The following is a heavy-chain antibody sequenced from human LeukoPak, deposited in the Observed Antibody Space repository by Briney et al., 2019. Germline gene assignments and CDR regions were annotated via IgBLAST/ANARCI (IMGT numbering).Heavy chain of an antibody. D-gene: IGHD3-22*01. J-gene: IGHJ4*02. CDR1: GGSINSYY. V-gene: IGHV4-59*01. CDR2: IYYSGST. Sequence: PSETLSLPCTVSGGSINSYYWSWIRQPPGKGLEWMGYIYYSGSTNYNLSLKSRVTISVDTSKNQFSLRLRSVTAADTAVYYCARVTGYMIEDYFDYWGQGTLVTVSS. CDR3: ARVTGYMIEDYFDY.